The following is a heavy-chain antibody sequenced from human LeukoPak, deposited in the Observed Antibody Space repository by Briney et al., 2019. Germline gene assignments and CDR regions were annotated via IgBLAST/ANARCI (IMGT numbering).Heavy chain of an antibody. Sequence: ASVKVSCKASGYTFTSYGISWVRQAPGQGLEWMGWISAYNGNTNYAQKLQGRVTMTTDTSTSTAYMELRSLRSDDTAVYYCARGAPVTMIVGDFDYWGQGTLVTVSS. V-gene: IGHV1-18*01. J-gene: IGHJ4*02. CDR3: ARGAPVTMIVGDFDY. CDR2: ISAYNGNT. CDR1: GYTFTSYG. D-gene: IGHD3-22*01.